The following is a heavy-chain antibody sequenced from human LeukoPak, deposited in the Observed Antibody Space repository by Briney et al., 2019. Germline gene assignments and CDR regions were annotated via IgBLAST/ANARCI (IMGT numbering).Heavy chain of an antibody. V-gene: IGHV1-69*13. Sequence: GASVKVSCKASGGTFSSYAISWVRQAPGQGLEWMVEIIPIFGTANYAQKFQGRVTITADESTSTAYMELSSLRSEDTAVYYCAKGYGWEASYYYYYMDVWGKGTTVTISS. D-gene: IGHD1-26*01. CDR1: GGTFSSYA. CDR3: AKGYGWEASYYYYYMDV. J-gene: IGHJ6*03. CDR2: IIPIFGTA.